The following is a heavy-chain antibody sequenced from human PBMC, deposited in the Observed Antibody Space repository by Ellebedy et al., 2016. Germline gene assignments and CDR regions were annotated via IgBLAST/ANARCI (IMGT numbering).Heavy chain of an antibody. J-gene: IGHJ6*02. CDR1: GLTVSSFF. Sequence: GGSLRLSXAPSGLTVSSFFMGWVRQAPGKGLEWVSTMRGDGAKTHLADSVKGRFTMSRDIPKNTVYLQMNRLRAEDTAVYYCARDNLVYAISVFYYYGMDVWGQGTTVTVSS. CDR2: MRGDGAKT. D-gene: IGHD2-8*01. V-gene: IGHV3-23*01. CDR3: ARDNLVYAISVFYYYGMDV.